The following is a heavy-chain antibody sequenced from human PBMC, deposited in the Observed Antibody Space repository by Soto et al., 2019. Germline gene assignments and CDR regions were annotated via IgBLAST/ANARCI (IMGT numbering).Heavy chain of an antibody. CDR3: ARERVVTKNWFDP. J-gene: IGHJ5*02. CDR1: GYTFTSYY. CDR2: INPSGGST. V-gene: IGHV1-46*01. Sequence: GASVRVSCKASGYTFTSYYMHWVRQAPGQGLEWMGIINPSGGSTSYAQKFQGRVTMTRDTATSTVYMELSSLRSEDTAVYYCARERVVTKNWFDPWGQGTLVNVSS. D-gene: IGHD2-21*02.